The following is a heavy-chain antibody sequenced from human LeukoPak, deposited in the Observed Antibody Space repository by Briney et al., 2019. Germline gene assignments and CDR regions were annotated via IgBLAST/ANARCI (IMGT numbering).Heavy chain of an antibody. CDR1: GFTFSSYE. J-gene: IGHJ4*02. CDR3: AREPLLWSGDATGYFDY. D-gene: IGHD3-10*01. Sequence: GGSLRLSCAASGFTFSSYEMNWVRQAPGKGLEWVSYISSSGSTIYYADSVKGRFTISRDNAKNSLYLQMNSLRAEDTAVHYCAREPLLWSGDATGYFDYWGQGTLSPSPQ. CDR2: ISSSGSTI. V-gene: IGHV3-48*03.